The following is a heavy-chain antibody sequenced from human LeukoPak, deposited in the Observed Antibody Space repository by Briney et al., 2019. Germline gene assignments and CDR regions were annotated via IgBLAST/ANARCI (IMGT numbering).Heavy chain of an antibody. CDR2: ISYDGANK. J-gene: IGHJ4*02. D-gene: IGHD3-22*01. Sequence: GGSLRLSCAASGFTFSRYAMHWVRQAPGKGLEWVAIISYDGANKFFADSVKGRFTISRDNSNNTLYLQMNSLRAVDTAVYFCARDWYYDSNGYPNFWGQGTLVTVSS. CDR3: ARDWYYDSNGYPNF. V-gene: IGHV3-30*04. CDR1: GFTFSRYA.